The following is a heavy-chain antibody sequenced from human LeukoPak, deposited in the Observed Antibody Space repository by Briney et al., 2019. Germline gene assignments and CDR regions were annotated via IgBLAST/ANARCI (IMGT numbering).Heavy chain of an antibody. CDR3: ARDPFFDY. J-gene: IGHJ4*02. Sequence: GGSLRLSCAASGFTFSSYAMHWVRQAPGKGLEYVSAISSNVGSTYYANSVKGRFTISRDNSKNTLYLQMGSLRAEDMAVYYCARDPFFDYWGQGTLVTVSS. CDR1: GFTFSSYA. V-gene: IGHV3-64*01. CDR2: ISSNVGST.